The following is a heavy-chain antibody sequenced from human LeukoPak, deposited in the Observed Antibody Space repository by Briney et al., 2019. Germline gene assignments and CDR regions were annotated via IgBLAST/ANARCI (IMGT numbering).Heavy chain of an antibody. CDR1: GFTFNDYY. CDR2: ISSSSSYT. V-gene: IGHV3-11*06. CDR3: ARDGSGSPDP. J-gene: IGHJ5*02. Sequence: GGSLRLSCAASGFTFNDYYMSWIRQAPGKGLEWVSYISSSSSYTNYADSVKGRFTISRDNAKTSLYLQMNSLRAEDTAVYYCARDGSGSPDPWGQGTLVTVSS. D-gene: IGHD3-10*01.